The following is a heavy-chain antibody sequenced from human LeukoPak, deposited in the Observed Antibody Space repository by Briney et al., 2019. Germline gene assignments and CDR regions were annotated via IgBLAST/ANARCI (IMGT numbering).Heavy chain of an antibody. CDR3: ARVSDSGSQSYFDY. CDR1: GGTFSSYA. J-gene: IGHJ4*02. D-gene: IGHD1-26*01. Sequence: SVKVSCKASGGTFSSYAISWVRQAPGQGLEWMGGIIPIFGTANYAQKFQGRVTITTDESTSTAYMELSSLRSEDTAAYYCARVSDSGSQSYFDYWGQGTLVTVSS. V-gene: IGHV1-69*05. CDR2: IIPIFGTA.